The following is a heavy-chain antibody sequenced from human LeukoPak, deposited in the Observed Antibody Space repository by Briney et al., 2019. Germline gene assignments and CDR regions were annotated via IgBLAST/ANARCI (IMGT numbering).Heavy chain of an antibody. V-gene: IGHV1-18*01. CDR1: GYTFKNYG. J-gene: IGHJ4*02. CDR2: ISTYNGDT. CDR3: ARDPSNTSGWYIYFDY. Sequence: GASVTVSCKASGYTFKNYGISWVRQAPGQGLEWMGWISTYNGDTNYAQKFQGRVTMTTDTSTSTAYMELRSLRSDDTAVYYCARDPSNTSGWYIYFDYWGQGTLVTVSS. D-gene: IGHD6-19*01.